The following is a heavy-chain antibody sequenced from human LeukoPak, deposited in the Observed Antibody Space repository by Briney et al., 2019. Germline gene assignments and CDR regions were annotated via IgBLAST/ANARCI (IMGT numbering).Heavy chain of an antibody. CDR3: AREENKAMVLRP. D-gene: IGHD5-18*01. J-gene: IGHJ5*02. Sequence: ASVKVSCKASGGTFSSYAISWVRQAPGQGLEWMGGIIPIFGTANYAQKFQGRVTITADESTSTAYMELSSLRSEDTAVYYCAREENKAMVLRPWGQGTLVTVSS. CDR1: GGTFSSYA. V-gene: IGHV1-69*13. CDR2: IIPIFGTA.